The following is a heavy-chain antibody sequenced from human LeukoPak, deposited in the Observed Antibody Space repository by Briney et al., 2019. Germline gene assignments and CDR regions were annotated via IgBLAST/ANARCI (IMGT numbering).Heavy chain of an antibody. CDR3: ARSSIAVAGTENAFDI. CDR2: INHSGST. Sequence: PSETLSLTCAVYGGSFSGYYWSWIRQPPGKGLEXXGEINHSGSTNYNPSLKSRVTISVDTSKNQFSLKLSSVTAADTAVYYCARSSIAVAGTENAFDIWGQGTMVTVSS. V-gene: IGHV4-34*01. D-gene: IGHD6-19*01. CDR1: GGSFSGYY. J-gene: IGHJ3*02.